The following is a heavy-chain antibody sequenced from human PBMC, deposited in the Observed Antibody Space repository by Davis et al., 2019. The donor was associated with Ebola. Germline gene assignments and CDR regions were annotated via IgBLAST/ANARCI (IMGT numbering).Heavy chain of an antibody. J-gene: IGHJ5*02. D-gene: IGHD1-26*01. Sequence: GESLKLSCAASGFTFSNAWMNWVRQAPGKGLEWVGRSKSKTDGGTTDYAAPVKGRFTISRDASKNTLYLQMNSLTTGDTAVYYCTTDLSAPWGQGTLVTVSS. CDR2: SKSKTDGGTT. V-gene: IGHV3-15*07. CDR1: GFTFSNAW. CDR3: TTDLSAP.